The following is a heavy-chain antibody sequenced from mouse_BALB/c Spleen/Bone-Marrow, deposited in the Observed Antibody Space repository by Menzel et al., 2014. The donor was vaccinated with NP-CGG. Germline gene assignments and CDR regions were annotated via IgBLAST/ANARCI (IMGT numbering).Heavy chain of an antibody. CDR2: INPSTGYT. D-gene: IGHD4-1*02. J-gene: IGHJ4*01. CDR1: GYTFISYW. CDR3: TRSTGCMDY. Sequence: VKLMESGAELAKPGASVKMSCKASGYTFISYWMHWVKQRPGQGLEWIGYINPSTGYTDYNQKFKDKATLTADKSSSTAYMQLSSLTSEDSAVYYCTRSTGCMDYWGQGTSVTVSS. V-gene: IGHV1-7*01.